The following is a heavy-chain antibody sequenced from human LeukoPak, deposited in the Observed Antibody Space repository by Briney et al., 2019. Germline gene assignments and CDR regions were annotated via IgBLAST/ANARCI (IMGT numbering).Heavy chain of an antibody. CDR3: ARVGYYYDSSGYYSSRHWFDP. Sequence: PSETLSLTCTVSGGSISTSSYYWGWVRQPPGKGLEWIGNIFYSGSTYYSPSLKSRVTISLDTSRNQFSLKLNSVTAADTAVYYCARVGYYYDSSGYYSSRHWFDPWGQGTLVTVSS. CDR1: GGSISTSSYY. J-gene: IGHJ5*02. V-gene: IGHV4-39*07. CDR2: IFYSGST. D-gene: IGHD3-22*01.